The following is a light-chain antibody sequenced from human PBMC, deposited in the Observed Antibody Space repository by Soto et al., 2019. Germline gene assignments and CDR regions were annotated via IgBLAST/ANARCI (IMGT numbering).Light chain of an antibody. CDR1: SSNIGSNT. Sequence: QSVLTQPTSASGTPGQRVTISCSGSSSNIGSNTVSWCQQLPGAAPKLRIYNNNQRPSGVPDRFSGSKSGTSASLAISGLQSEDEADYYCAAWDDSLNGVVFGGGTKLTVL. V-gene: IGLV1-44*01. CDR3: AAWDDSLNGVV. CDR2: NNN. J-gene: IGLJ2*01.